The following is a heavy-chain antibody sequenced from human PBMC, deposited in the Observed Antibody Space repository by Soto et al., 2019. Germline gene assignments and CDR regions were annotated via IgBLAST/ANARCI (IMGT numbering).Heavy chain of an antibody. V-gene: IGHV3-30-3*01. D-gene: IGHD6-13*01. J-gene: IGHJ4*02. CDR3: ARGRVGSCDPFDC. CDR1: GFTFSSYA. CDR2: ISYDGSNK. Sequence: QVQLVESGGGVVQPGRSLRLSCAASGFTFSSYAMHWVRQAPGKGLEWVAVISYDGSNKYYADSVKGRFTISRDNSKNTLYLQMNSLRAEDTAVYYCARGRVGSCDPFDCWGQGTLVTVSS.